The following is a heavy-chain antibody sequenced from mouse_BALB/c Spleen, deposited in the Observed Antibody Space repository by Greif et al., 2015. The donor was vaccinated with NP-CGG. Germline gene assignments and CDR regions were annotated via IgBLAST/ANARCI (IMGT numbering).Heavy chain of an antibody. CDR3: ARSGYKYDGSLFAY. V-gene: IGHV1-54*01. CDR1: GYAFTNYL. D-gene: IGHD2-14*01. Sequence: QVQLQQPGAELVRPGTSVKVSCKASGYAFTNYLIEWVKQRPGQGLEWIGVINPGSGGTNYNEKFKGKATLTADKSSSTAYIHLSSLTSYDSAFYFSARSGYKYDGSLFAYCGQCTLFTVSA. J-gene: IGHJ3*01. CDR2: INPGSGGT.